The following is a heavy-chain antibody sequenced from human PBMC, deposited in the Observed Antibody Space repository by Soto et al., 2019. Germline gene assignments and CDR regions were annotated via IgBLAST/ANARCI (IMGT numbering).Heavy chain of an antibody. CDR2: INAGKGNT. J-gene: IGHJ4*02. CDR1: GYACTSYS. Sequence: PVKFDCKGFGYACTSYSMHCVRQAPGQRLEWMGWINAGKGNTKYSQKFQGRVTITRDTSARTAYMELSRLRSEDTAVYYCARTRIAAAGPYYFDSWGQGTLVTDSS. V-gene: IGHV1-3*01. CDR3: ARTRIAAAGPYYFDS. D-gene: IGHD6-13*01.